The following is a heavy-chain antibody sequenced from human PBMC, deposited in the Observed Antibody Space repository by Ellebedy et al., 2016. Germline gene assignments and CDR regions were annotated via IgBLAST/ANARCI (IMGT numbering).Heavy chain of an antibody. V-gene: IGHV3-23*01. Sequence: GESLKISCAASGFTFNTAGMTWVRQAPGKGLEWVSGISAGTGTTYYADSVKGRFTISRDNSKNTLYLQMNSLRADDTAVYYCARLTDYWGQGTLVTVSS. CDR2: ISAGTGTT. J-gene: IGHJ4*02. CDR1: GFTFNTAG. D-gene: IGHD3-9*01. CDR3: ARLTDY.